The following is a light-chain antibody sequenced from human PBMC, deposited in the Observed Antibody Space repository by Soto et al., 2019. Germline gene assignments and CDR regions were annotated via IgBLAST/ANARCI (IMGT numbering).Light chain of an antibody. J-gene: IGKJ1*01. V-gene: IGKV3-20*01. Sequence: EIVLTQSPVTLSLSPGERATLSCVSSQTVSSSYLAWYQQKPGQAPRRLIFGASSRATGIPDRFSGSGSGTDFTLTISRLEPEDFAVYYCQQYGSSPSTFGQGTKVDIK. CDR2: GAS. CDR1: QTVSSSY. CDR3: QQYGSSPST.